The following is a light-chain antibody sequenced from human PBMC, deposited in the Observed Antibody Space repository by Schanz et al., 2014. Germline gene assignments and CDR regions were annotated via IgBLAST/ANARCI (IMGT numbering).Light chain of an antibody. Sequence: QSALTQPASVSGSPGQSITISCTGTSSDVGSYNLVSWYQQHPGKAPKLMIYDVSKRPSGVPDRFSGSKSGNTASLTVSGLQAEDEADYYCSSYGGSNFVVFGGGTKVTVL. CDR3: SSYGGSNFVV. J-gene: IGLJ2*01. V-gene: IGLV2-14*02. CDR2: DVS. CDR1: SSDVGSYNL.